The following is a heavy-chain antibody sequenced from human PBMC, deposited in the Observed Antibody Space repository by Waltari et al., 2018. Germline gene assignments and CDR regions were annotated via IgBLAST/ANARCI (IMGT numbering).Heavy chain of an antibody. CDR3: ARLGGGDAFDI. Sequence: QVQLQESGPGLVKPSETLSLTCAVSGYSISSGYYWGWIRQPPGKGLEWIGSIYHSGSTYYNPSLTSRVTISVDTSKNQFSLKLSAVTAADTAVYYCARLGGGDAFDIWGQGTMVTVSS. CDR2: IYHSGST. CDR1: GYSISSGYY. V-gene: IGHV4-38-2*01. D-gene: IGHD3-16*01. J-gene: IGHJ3*02.